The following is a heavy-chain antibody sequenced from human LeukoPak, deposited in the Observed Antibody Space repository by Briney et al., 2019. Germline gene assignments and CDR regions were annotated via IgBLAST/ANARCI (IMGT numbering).Heavy chain of an antibody. Sequence: PGGSRRLXCAASGFTFSSYSMNWVRQAPGKGLEWVSSISSSSSYIYYADSVKGRFTISRDNAKNSLYLQTNRLRAEDTAVYYCASARESSCYNYWGQGTLVTVSS. V-gene: IGHV3-21*01. D-gene: IGHD2-2*02. CDR2: ISSSSSYI. J-gene: IGHJ4*02. CDR3: ASARESSCYNY. CDR1: GFTFSSYS.